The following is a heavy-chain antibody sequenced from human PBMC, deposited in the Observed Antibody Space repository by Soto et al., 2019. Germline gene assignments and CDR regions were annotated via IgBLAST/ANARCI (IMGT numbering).Heavy chain of an antibody. V-gene: IGHV3-30*03. Sequence: QAQLVESGGGVVQPGRSLRLSCAASGFGFSSYGMHWVRQAPGTGLEWVAVISYDGSLQHYADSVKGRFTNSRDNAKNMVLLQMSSLRAEDTAVYYCVSDRGYGHASVPYSWGQGTLVSVSS. D-gene: IGHD5-18*01. CDR3: VSDRGYGHASVPYS. CDR2: ISYDGSLQ. CDR1: GFGFSSYG. J-gene: IGHJ4*02.